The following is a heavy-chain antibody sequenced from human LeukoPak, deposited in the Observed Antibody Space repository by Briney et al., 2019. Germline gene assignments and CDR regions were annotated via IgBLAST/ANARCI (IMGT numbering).Heavy chain of an antibody. CDR1: GFTFSSYS. CDR2: ISSSSSTI. V-gene: IGHV3-48*01. Sequence: GGSLRLSCAASGFTFSSYSMNWVRQASGKGLEWVSYISSSSSTIYYADSVKGRFTISRDNAKNSLYLQMNSLRAEDTAVYYCARDCSSTSCYYYFDYWGQGTLVTVSS. CDR3: ARDCSSTSCYYYFDY. J-gene: IGHJ4*02. D-gene: IGHD2-2*01.